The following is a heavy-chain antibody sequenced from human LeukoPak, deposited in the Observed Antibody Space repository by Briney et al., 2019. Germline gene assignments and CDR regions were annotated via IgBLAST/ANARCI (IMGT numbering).Heavy chain of an antibody. CDR1: EFTFSSYA. Sequence: VGSLRLSCAASEFTFSSYAMSWVRQAPGKGLEWVSAISGSGGSTYYADSVKGRFTISRDNSKNTLYLQMNSLRAEDTAVYYCAKDPRADIVVVPAAIPDYWGQGTLVTVSS. J-gene: IGHJ4*02. V-gene: IGHV3-23*01. CDR2: ISGSGGST. D-gene: IGHD2-2*02. CDR3: AKDPRADIVVVPAAIPDY.